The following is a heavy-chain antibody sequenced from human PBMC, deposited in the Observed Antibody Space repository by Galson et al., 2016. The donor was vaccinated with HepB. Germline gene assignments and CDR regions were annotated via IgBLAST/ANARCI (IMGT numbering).Heavy chain of an antibody. CDR3: AKYSGWGTRNFDY. CDR2: ISTSGAGT. J-gene: IGHJ4*02. CDR1: GFTFSSYT. Sequence: SLRLSCAASGFTFSSYTMSWVRQAPGKGLEWVSGISTSGAGTYYADSVKGRFTISRDNSKNTLHLQMTSLRVEDTAVYYCAKYSGWGTRNFDYWGQGTLVTVSS. V-gene: IGHV3-23*01. D-gene: IGHD3-10*01.